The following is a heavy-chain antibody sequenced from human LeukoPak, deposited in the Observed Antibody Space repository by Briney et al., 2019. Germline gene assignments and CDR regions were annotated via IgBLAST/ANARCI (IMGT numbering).Heavy chain of an antibody. D-gene: IGHD3-3*01. CDR1: GFTFSSYA. Sequence: PGGSLRLSCAASGFTFSSYAMSWVRQAPGKGLEWVSAISGSGGSTYYADSVKGRFTISRDNSKNTLYLQMNSLRAEDTAVYYCAKTRYDFWSGYALVYWGQGTLVTVSS. CDR3: AKTRYDFWSGYALVY. J-gene: IGHJ4*02. CDR2: ISGSGGST. V-gene: IGHV3-23*01.